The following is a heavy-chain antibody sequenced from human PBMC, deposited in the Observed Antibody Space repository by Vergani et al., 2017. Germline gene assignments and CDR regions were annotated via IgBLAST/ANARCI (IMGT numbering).Heavy chain of an antibody. V-gene: IGHV3-23*01. Sequence: EVQLLESGGGLVQPGGSLRLSCAASGFTFSSYAMSWVRQAPGKGLEWVSAISGSGGSTYYADSVKGWFTISRDNSKNTLYLQMNSLRAEDTAVYYCAREGTMIVAGFDYWGQGTLVTVSS. J-gene: IGHJ4*02. D-gene: IGHD3-22*01. CDR1: GFTFSSYA. CDR2: ISGSGGST. CDR3: AREGTMIVAGFDY.